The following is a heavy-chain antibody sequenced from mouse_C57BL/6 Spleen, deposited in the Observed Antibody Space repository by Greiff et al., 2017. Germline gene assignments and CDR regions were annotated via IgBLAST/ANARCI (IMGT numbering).Heavy chain of an antibody. J-gene: IGHJ3*01. CDR3: TTFVYGVRSFAY. CDR1: GFNIKDDH. V-gene: IGHV14-4*01. D-gene: IGHD1-1*01. Sequence: VQLQQSGAELVRPGASVKLSCTASGFNIKDDHMHWVKQRPEQGLEWIGWIDPENGDTEYASKFQGKATLTADTSSSTAYLQLSSLTSEDSAVYYCTTFVYGVRSFAYWGQGTLVTVSA. CDR2: IDPENGDT.